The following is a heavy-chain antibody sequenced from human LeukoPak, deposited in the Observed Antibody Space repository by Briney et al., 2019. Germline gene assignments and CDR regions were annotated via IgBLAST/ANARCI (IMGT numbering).Heavy chain of an antibody. CDR1: GYTFTGYY. CDR3: ARDRGSDFGGDAFDI. V-gene: IGHV1-2*02. Sequence: PGASVKVSCKASGYTFTGYYMHWVRQAPGQGLEWMGWINPNSGGTNYAQKFQGRVTMTRDTSISTAYMELSRLRSDDTAVYYCARDRGSDFGGDAFDIWGQGTMVTDSS. D-gene: IGHD5-12*01. CDR2: INPNSGGT. J-gene: IGHJ3*02.